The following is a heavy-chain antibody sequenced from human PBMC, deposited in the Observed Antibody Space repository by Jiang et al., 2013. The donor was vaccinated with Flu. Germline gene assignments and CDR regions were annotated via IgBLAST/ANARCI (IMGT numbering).Heavy chain of an antibody. CDR1: GYTFTDYN. J-gene: IGHJ6*03. Sequence: SGAEVKKGGATVKISCKVSGYTFTDYNMHWVQQVPGKGLEWMGLVDPEDGKPVYAEKFQGRVTLTADTSTDTAYMELSSLRSEDTAVYYCATDQKVSDIEATGPYNYYYMAFWGKGTDGHRLL. CDR3: ATDQKVSDIEATGPYNYYYMAF. CDR2: VDPEDGKP. V-gene: IGHV1-69-2*01. D-gene: IGHD6-13*01.